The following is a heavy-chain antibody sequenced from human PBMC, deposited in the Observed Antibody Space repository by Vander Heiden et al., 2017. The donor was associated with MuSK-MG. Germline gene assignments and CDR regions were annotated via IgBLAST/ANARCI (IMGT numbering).Heavy chain of an antibody. D-gene: IGHD2-2*02. Sequence: QLQLQETGPGLVKPPDTLPLPRPDPGGAVTTSHYSWVWIRQPPGKGLEWIGIIYYSGSTYHNPSLERRVTISVDASKNQFSLILSSVTAAGTGMYYCARAIPRCFDYLFKEAIDIWGQGTMVTDSS. CDR1: GGAVTTSHYS. J-gene: IGHJ3*02. CDR2: IYYSGST. CDR3: ARAIPRCFDYLFKEAIDI. V-gene: IGHV4-39*07.